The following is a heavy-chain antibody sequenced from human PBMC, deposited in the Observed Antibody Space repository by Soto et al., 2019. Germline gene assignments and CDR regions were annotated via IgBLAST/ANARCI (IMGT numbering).Heavy chain of an antibody. CDR1: GYTFTSYY. J-gene: IGHJ6*02. Sequence: ASVKVSCKASGYTFTSYYMHWVRQAPGQGLEWMGIINPSGGSTSYAQKFQGGVTMTRDTSTSTVYMELSSLRSEDTAVYYCARALLSEGITIFGVVPGYYGMDVWGQGTTVTVSS. CDR2: INPSGGST. CDR3: ARALLSEGITIFGVVPGYYGMDV. D-gene: IGHD3-3*01. V-gene: IGHV1-46*01.